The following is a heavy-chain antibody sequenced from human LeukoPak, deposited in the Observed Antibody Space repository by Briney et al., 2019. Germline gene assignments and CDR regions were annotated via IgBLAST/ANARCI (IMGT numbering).Heavy chain of an antibody. D-gene: IGHD3-9*01. Sequence: GGSLRLSCAASGFTFDDYAMHWVRQAPGKGLEWMALISHDGLNKYYADSMKGRFTISRDNSKSTLYLQMNSLRAEDTAVYYCAKEGAPFYDILTGHNYLDYWGQGTLVTVSS. J-gene: IGHJ4*02. CDR3: AKEGAPFYDILTGHNYLDY. V-gene: IGHV3-30*18. CDR1: GFTFDDYA. CDR2: ISHDGLNK.